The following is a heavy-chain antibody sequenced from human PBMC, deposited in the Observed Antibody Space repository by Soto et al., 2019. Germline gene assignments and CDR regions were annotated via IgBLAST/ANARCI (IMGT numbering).Heavy chain of an antibody. CDR1: GFTFSDYY. D-gene: IGHD1-26*01. CDR3: ARDPLQLRPLLFDY. V-gene: IGHV3-11*01. CDR2: ISSSGSTI. Sequence: GGSLRLSCAASGFTFSDYYMSWIRQAPGKGLEWVSYISSSGSTIYYADSVKGRFTISRDNAKNSLYLQMNSLRAEDTAVYYCARDPLQLRPLLFDYWGQGTLVTVSS. J-gene: IGHJ4*02.